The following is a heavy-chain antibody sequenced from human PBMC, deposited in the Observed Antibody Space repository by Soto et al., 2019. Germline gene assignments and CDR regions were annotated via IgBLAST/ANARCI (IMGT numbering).Heavy chain of an antibody. V-gene: IGHV1-3*01. CDR1: GYTFTSYA. D-gene: IGHD5-18*01. CDR3: ARVEGGAMAGHFDY. CDR2: INAGNGNT. J-gene: IGHJ4*02. Sequence: ASVKVSCKASGYTFTSYAMHWVRQAPGQRLEWMGWINAGNGNTKYSQKFQGRVTITRDTSASTAYMELSSPRSEDTAVYYCARVEGGAMAGHFDYWGQGTLVTVSS.